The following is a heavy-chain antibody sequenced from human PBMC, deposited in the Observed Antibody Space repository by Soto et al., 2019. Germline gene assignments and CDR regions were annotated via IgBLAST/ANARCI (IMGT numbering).Heavy chain of an antibody. Sequence: QVQLVESGGGVVQPGRSLRLSCAASGFTFSSYGMHWVRQAPGKGLEWVAVIWYDGSNKYYADSVKGRCTISRDNSKNTLYLQMNSLRAEDTAVYYCARVTMVRGVIIQPLYYYYYYMDVWGKGTTVTVSS. CDR2: IWYDGSNK. D-gene: IGHD3-10*01. J-gene: IGHJ6*03. CDR1: GFTFSSYG. V-gene: IGHV3-33*01. CDR3: ARVTMVRGVIIQPLYYYYYYMDV.